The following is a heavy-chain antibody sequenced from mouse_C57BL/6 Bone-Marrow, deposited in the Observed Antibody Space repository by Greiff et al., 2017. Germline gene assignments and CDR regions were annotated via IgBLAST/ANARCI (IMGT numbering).Heavy chain of an antibody. CDR1: GYAFSSYW. V-gene: IGHV1-80*01. CDR2: IYPGDGDT. Sequence: QVQLKESGAELVKPGASVKISCKASGYAFSSYWMNWVKQRPGKGLEWIGQIYPGDGDTNYNGKFKGKATLTADKSSSTAYMQLSSLTSEDSAVYFCAREGDRGFAYWGQGTLVTVSA. J-gene: IGHJ3*01. CDR3: AREGDRGFAY.